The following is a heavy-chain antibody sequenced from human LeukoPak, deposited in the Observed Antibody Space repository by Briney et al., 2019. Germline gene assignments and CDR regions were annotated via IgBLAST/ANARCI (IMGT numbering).Heavy chain of an antibody. J-gene: IGHJ4*02. CDR1: GFLFSRSW. CDR2: IKEDGSDK. D-gene: IGHD5-18*01. V-gene: IGHV3-7*01. CDR3: ARDAAYGYDRFDY. Sequence: GGPLSLSCAASGFLFSRSWMAWVRQAPGEGLEGVANIKEDGSDKKYVDPMKGRFTITRDNAKNSLYLQRNSLRAEDTAVYYCARDAAYGYDRFDYWGQGTQVTVSS.